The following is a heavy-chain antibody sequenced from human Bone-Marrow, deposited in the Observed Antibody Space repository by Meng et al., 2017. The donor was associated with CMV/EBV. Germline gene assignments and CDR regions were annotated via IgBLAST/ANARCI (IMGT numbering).Heavy chain of an antibody. J-gene: IGHJ3*02. Sequence: SVKVSCKASGGTFSSYAISWVRQAPGQGLEWMGGIIPIFGTANYAQKFQGRVTITTDESTSTAYMELSSLRSQDTAVYYCARGNLNRITIFGVAYDAFDIWGQGTMVTVSS. D-gene: IGHD3-3*01. CDR3: ARGNLNRITIFGVAYDAFDI. V-gene: IGHV1-69*05. CDR2: IIPIFGTA. CDR1: GGTFSSYA.